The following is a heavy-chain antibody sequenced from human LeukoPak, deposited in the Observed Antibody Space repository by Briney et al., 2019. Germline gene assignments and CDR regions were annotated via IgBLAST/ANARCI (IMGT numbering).Heavy chain of an antibody. Sequence: GGSLRLSCAASGFTFSTYWMSWVRQAPGKGLEWVAGIKEDGSEIYYVDSVKGRFTISRDNAKNSLYLQMNSLRAEDTAVYYCARGHVSIGPWGQGTLVTVPS. J-gene: IGHJ4*02. CDR3: ARGHVSIGP. D-gene: IGHD3-3*02. V-gene: IGHV3-7*01. CDR1: GFTFSTYW. CDR2: IKEDGSEI.